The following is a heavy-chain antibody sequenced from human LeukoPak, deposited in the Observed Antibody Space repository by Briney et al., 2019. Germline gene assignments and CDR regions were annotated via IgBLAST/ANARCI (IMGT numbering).Heavy chain of an antibody. CDR1: GFTFSSYE. CDR3: AKEGPRTVTGRYYYYYMDV. V-gene: IGHV3-48*03. Sequence: GGSLRLSCAASGFTFSSYEMNWVRQAPGKGLEWVSYISSSGSTIYYADSVKGRFTISRGNSKNTLYLQMNSLRAEDTAVYYCAKEGPRTVTGRYYYYYMDVWGKGTTVTISS. J-gene: IGHJ6*03. D-gene: IGHD3/OR15-3a*01. CDR2: ISSSGSTI.